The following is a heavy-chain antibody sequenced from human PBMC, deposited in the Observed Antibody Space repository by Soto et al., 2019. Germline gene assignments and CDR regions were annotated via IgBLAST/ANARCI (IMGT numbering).Heavy chain of an antibody. V-gene: IGHV3-23*01. CDR1: GFPFSSYS. CDR3: EKVPWGVGALYYFDY. CDR2: VSGSGGST. D-gene: IGHD3-10*01. J-gene: IGHJ4*02. Sequence: PGGSLRLSCAASGFPFSSYSMTWVRQAPGKGLEWVAAVSGSGGSTWYADSVRGRFTISRDNSKITLYLQMNSLRAEDTAVYYCEKVPWGVGALYYFDYWGQGTLVTVYS.